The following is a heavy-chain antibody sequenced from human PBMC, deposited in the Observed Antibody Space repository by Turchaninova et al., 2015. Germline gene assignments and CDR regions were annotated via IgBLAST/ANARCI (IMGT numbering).Heavy chain of an antibody. CDR1: GFLVTGND. CDR2: FYHDGGT. CDR3: ARGPTTGWNGEYFQH. V-gene: IGHV3-53*02. D-gene: IGHD1-1*01. J-gene: IGHJ1*01. Sequence: EVQLVETGGGLILPGGSLRLSCAASGFLVTGNDMGWVRQATGKGLEWVSLFYHDGGTFYADSVKGRFTISRDSSENTLSRQRNSLKAEDTAVYYCARGPTTGWNGEYFQHWGRGSLVTVSS.